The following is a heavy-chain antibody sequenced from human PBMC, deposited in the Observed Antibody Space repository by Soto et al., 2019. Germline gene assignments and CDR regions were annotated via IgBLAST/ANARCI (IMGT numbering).Heavy chain of an antibody. Sequence: QVQLQESGPGLVKPSQTLSLTCTVSGGSISSGDYYWSWIRQHPGKGLEWIGYIYYSGSTYYNPSLKSRVXISVDTSKTQFSLELSSVTAADTAVYYCARWWSGSRQGFDPWGQGTLVTVSS. CDR1: GGSISSGDYY. CDR2: IYYSGST. CDR3: ARWWSGSRQGFDP. D-gene: IGHD3-3*01. J-gene: IGHJ5*02. V-gene: IGHV4-31*03.